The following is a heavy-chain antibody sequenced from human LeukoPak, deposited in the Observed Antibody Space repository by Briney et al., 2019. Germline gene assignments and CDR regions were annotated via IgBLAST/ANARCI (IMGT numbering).Heavy chain of an antibody. CDR2: IYYTGST. J-gene: IGHJ4*02. CDR1: GGSISPYH. V-gene: IGHV4-59*08. D-gene: IGHD4-17*01. Sequence: SETLSLTCTVSGGSISPYHWSWIRQPPGKGLEWIGYIYYTGSTNYNPSLKSRVTISVDRSKNQFSLKLSSVTAADTAVYYCARHVSGDYSNFDYWGQGTLVTVSP. CDR3: ARHVSGDYSNFDY.